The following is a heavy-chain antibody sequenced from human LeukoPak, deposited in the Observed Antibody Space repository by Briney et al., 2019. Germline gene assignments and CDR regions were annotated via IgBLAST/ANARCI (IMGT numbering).Heavy chain of an antibody. J-gene: IGHJ4*02. CDR1: GDSISPYY. D-gene: IGHD5-18*01. Sequence: SETLSLTCTVSGDSISPYYWGWIRQPPGKGLEWIGFIYYSGDTTYNPSLKSRVTISVDTSKNQFSLKLSSVTAADTAVYYCARDKQPGDYWGQGALVTVSS. CDR3: ARDKQPGDY. CDR2: IYYSGDT. V-gene: IGHV4-59*01.